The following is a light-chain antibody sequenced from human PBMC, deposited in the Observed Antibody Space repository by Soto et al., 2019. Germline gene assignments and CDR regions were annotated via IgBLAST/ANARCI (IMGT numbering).Light chain of an antibody. CDR1: QSIVDW. Sequence: DIQMTQSPSTLSASVGDRVTFGCLASQSIVDWFAWYQQKPGKAPKLLIYKASNLESGVPSRFGGSGSGSEFTLTISNLQPDDFATYYCQEYKDNPWTFGQGTKVDIK. CDR2: KAS. V-gene: IGKV1-5*03. J-gene: IGKJ1*01. CDR3: QEYKDNPWT.